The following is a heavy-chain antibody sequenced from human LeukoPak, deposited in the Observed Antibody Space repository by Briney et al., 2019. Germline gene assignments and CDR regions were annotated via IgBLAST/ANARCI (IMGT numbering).Heavy chain of an antibody. J-gene: IGHJ5*02. CDR3: ARHVRDESGSYYTPYNWFDP. D-gene: IGHD3-10*01. V-gene: IGHV4-39*01. CDR1: GGSIMSSSDY. CDR2: IYYSGST. Sequence: SETLSLTCTVSGGSIMSSSDYWGWIRQPPGKGLEWIGSIYYSGSTHYNPSLKSRVTISVDTSKNQFSLKLSSVTAADTAVYYCARHVRDESGSYYTPYNWFDPWGQGTLVTVSS.